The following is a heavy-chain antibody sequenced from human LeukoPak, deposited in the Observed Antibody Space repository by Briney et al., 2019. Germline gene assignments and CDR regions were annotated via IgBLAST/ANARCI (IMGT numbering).Heavy chain of an antibody. Sequence: GGSLRLSCAASGFTFGDYAMHWVRQAPGKGLEWVSGISWNSDSIGYADSVKGRFTISRDNAKNSLYLQMNSLRAEDMALYYCAKGGGSTLIAVAGRSFDYWGQGTLVTVSS. CDR1: GFTFGDYA. D-gene: IGHD6-19*01. J-gene: IGHJ4*02. CDR3: AKGGGSTLIAVAGRSFDY. CDR2: ISWNSDSI. V-gene: IGHV3-9*03.